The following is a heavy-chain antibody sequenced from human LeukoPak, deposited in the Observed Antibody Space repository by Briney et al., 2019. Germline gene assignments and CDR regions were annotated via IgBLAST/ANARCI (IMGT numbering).Heavy chain of an antibody. CDR2: INPNSGDT. D-gene: IGHD3-10*01. CDR3: ARDRGRISDYYGSGRSLHYYMDV. J-gene: IGHJ6*03. Sequence: ASVKVSCKASGYTFTDYYMHWVRQAPGQGLEWMGWINPNSGDTNYVQKFQGRVTMTRDTPITTAYMELSSLRSDDTAMYYRARDRGRISDYYGSGRSLHYYMDVWGRGTTVTVSS. V-gene: IGHV1-2*02. CDR1: GYTFTDYY.